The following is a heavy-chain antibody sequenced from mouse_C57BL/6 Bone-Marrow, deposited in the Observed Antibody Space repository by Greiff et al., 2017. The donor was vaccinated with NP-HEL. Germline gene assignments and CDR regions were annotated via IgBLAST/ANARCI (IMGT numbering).Heavy chain of an antibody. Sequence: QVQLKESGPGLVAPSQSLSITCTVSGFSLTSYGVHWVRQPPGKGLEWLVVIWSDGSTTYNSALKSRLSISKDNSKSQVFLKMNSLQTDDTAMYYCARQGGYYRYYYAMDYWGQGTSVTVSS. CDR3: ARQGGYYRYYYAMDY. V-gene: IGHV2-6-1*01. D-gene: IGHD2-3*01. CDR2: IWSDGST. J-gene: IGHJ4*01. CDR1: GFSLTSYG.